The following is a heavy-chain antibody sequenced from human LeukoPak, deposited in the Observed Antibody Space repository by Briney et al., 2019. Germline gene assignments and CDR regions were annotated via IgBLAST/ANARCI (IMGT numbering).Heavy chain of an antibody. CDR3: ARSRVTTGTTFDL. CDR2: IYYSEST. V-gene: IGHV4-28*01. D-gene: IGHD1-1*01. J-gene: IGHJ2*01. Sequence: SETLSLTCAVSGXSISSSNWWGWIRQPPGKGLEWIGYIYYSESTYYNPSLKSRVSMSVDTSKNQFSLKLSSVTAVDTAVYYCARSRVTTGTTFDLWGRGTLVTVPS. CDR1: GXSISSSNW.